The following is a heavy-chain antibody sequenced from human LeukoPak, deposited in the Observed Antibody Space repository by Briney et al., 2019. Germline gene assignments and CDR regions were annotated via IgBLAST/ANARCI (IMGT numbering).Heavy chain of an antibody. V-gene: IGHV3-30*18. J-gene: IGHJ4*02. CDR2: ISTDPSYK. D-gene: IGHD3-10*01. CDR1: GFTFSYFG. Sequence: GGSLRLSCTASGFTFSYFGLHWVRQAPGKGLEWVALISTDPSYKNYADSVKDRFTISRDNSKDILYLQMKSLRVEDTAVYYCVKDSSTTWFGGDSKWGQGTLVTVSS. CDR3: VKDSSTTWFGGDSK.